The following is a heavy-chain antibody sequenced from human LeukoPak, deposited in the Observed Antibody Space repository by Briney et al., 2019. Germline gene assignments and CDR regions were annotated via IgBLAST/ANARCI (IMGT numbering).Heavy chain of an antibody. Sequence: PSETLSLTCAGSGGAFTGYCWSWIRQPPGKGLEWIGEINHSGATNYNPSLKSRVTISVDTSKNQFSLRLTSVSAADTGVYYCATPTRGGIAVTGTFGHWGQGTQVTVSS. CDR1: GGAFTGYC. D-gene: IGHD6-19*01. CDR3: ATPTRGGIAVTGTFGH. J-gene: IGHJ4*02. V-gene: IGHV4-34*01. CDR2: INHSGAT.